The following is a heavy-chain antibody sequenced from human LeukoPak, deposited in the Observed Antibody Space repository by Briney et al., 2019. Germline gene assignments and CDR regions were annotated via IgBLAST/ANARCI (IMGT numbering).Heavy chain of an antibody. J-gene: IGHJ3*02. CDR1: GGTFSSYA. CDR2: IIPIFGTA. Sequence: GASVKVSCKASGGTFSSYAISWVRQAPGQGLEWMGGIIPIFGTANYAQKFQGRVTITADESTSTAYMELSSLRSEDTAVYYCASLITMIVAPYRDASDIWGQGTMVTVSS. D-gene: IGHD3-22*01. V-gene: IGHV1-69*13. CDR3: ASLITMIVAPYRDASDI.